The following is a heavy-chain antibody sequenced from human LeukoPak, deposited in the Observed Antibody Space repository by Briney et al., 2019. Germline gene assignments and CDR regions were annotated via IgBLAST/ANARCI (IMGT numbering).Heavy chain of an antibody. CDR2: IYYSGST. CDR3: ARPILKIAWFDP. J-gene: IGHJ5*02. V-gene: IGHV4-31*03. Sequence: SETLSLTCTVSGGSISSGGYYWSWIRQHPGKGLEWIGYIYYSGSTYYNPSLKSRVTISVDTSKNQFSLKLSSVTAADTAVYYCARPILKIAWFDPWGQGTLVTVSS. CDR1: GGSISSGGYY. D-gene: IGHD3-22*01.